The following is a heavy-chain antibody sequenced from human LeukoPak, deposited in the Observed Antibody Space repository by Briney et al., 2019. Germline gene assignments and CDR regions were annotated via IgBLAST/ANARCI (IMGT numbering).Heavy chain of an antibody. J-gene: IGHJ3*02. CDR2: IYPGDSDT. Sequence: GESLKISCKGSGYSFTSYWIGWVRQMPGKGLEWMGIIYPGDSDTRYSPFFEGQVTISADKSISTAYLQWSSLKASDTAMYYCARQGHDYGDGDAFDIWGQGTMVTVSS. V-gene: IGHV5-51*01. D-gene: IGHD4-17*01. CDR1: GYSFTSYW. CDR3: ARQGHDYGDGDAFDI.